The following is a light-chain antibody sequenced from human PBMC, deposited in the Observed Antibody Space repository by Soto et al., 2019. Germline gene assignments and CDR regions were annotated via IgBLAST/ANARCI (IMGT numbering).Light chain of an antibody. J-gene: IGKJ4*01. CDR3: QQYFDVPFT. Sequence: DIVMTQSPDSLAVSLGERATMDCKCSRSVLYKSNNKNHLAWYQQKPGQPPQLIIYWPSTRESGVPERFSGSGSGTDFTLPISSLEAEDVAFYWCQQYFDVPFTFGGGTKVEI. CDR1: RSVLYKSNNKNH. V-gene: IGKV4-1*01. CDR2: WPS.